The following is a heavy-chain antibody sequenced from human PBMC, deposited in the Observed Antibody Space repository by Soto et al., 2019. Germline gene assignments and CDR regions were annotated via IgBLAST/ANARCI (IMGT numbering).Heavy chain of an antibody. CDR1: GFSFNTFW. Sequence: EVQLVESGGGLVQPGGSLRLSCAASGFSFNTFWMSWVRQAPGKGLEWVANIKQDGSDKYYVDSVKGRFTISRDNAKESVYLQMNSLRAEDTAVYYCARDGPPACAMLIDWGQGTLVTVSS. V-gene: IGHV3-7*01. CDR3: ARDGPPACAMLID. CDR2: IKQDGSDK. J-gene: IGHJ4*02. D-gene: IGHD3-16*01.